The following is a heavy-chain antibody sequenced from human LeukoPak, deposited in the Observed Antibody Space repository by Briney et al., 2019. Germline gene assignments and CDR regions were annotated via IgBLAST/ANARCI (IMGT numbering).Heavy chain of an antibody. CDR2: IKPDGTTK. CDR1: GFPFSSYS. D-gene: IGHD6-13*01. J-gene: IGHJ4*02. V-gene: IGHV3-7*03. CDR3: ARSIPYGTTWYGRSDY. Sequence: GGSLRLSCAASGFPFSSYSMTWVRQAPGKGLEWVANIKPDGTTKFYVDSVKGRFTISRDNALNSLYLQMNSLRAEDTAIYYCARSIPYGTTWYGRSDYRGQGTLVTVSS.